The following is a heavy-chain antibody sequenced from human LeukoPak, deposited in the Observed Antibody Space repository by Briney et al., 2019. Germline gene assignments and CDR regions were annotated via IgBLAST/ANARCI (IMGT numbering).Heavy chain of an antibody. V-gene: IGHV1-69*13. CDR3: ARDLTTGGYYYGMDV. D-gene: IGHD1-1*01. CDR2: IIPIFGTA. Sequence: GASVRVSCKASGGTFSSYAISWVRQAPGQGLEWMGGIIPIFGTANYAQKFQGRVTITADESTSTAYMELSSLRSEDTAVYYCARDLTTGGYYYGMDVWGQGTTVTVSS. J-gene: IGHJ6*02. CDR1: GGTFSSYA.